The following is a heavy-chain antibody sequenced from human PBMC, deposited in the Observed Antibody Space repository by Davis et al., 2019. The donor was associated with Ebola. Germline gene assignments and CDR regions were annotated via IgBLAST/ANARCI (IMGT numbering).Heavy chain of an antibody. D-gene: IGHD1-26*01. CDR2: IRTYDGNT. Sequence: AASVKVSCKASGYTFINYGITWVRQAPGQGLERLGWIRTYDGNTNYAQKLQDRVTMTTDTSTTTVFMELRNLRSDDTAVYWCARGEGAPDYWGQGTLVTVSS. CDR3: ARGEGAPDY. CDR1: GYTFINYG. J-gene: IGHJ4*02. V-gene: IGHV1-18*04.